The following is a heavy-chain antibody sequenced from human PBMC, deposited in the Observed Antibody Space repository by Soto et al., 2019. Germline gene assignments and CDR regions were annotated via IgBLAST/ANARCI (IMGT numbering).Heavy chain of an antibody. CDR2: ISGSGGST. Sequence: GGSLRLSSAASGFAFSNCAMSWVRKTPGKGLEWVSAISGSGGSTYYADSVRGRLTISRDNSKNTHYLQMDSLRAEDTAVYYCAKEKYCSSSTCPIDYWGQGILVTVSS. J-gene: IGHJ4*02. V-gene: IGHV3-23*01. D-gene: IGHD2-2*01. CDR3: AKEKYCSSSTCPIDY. CDR1: GFAFSNCA.